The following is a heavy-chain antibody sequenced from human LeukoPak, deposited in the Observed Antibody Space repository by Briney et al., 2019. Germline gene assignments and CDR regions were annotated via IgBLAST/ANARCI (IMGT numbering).Heavy chain of an antibody. D-gene: IGHD6-19*01. CDR2: IYHSGST. V-gene: IGHV4-38-2*02. Sequence: SETLSLTCTVSGYSISSGYYWGWIRQPPGKGLEWIANIYHSGSTYYNPSLKSRVTMSVDTSKNQFSLKLSSVTAADTAVYYCASGDSSGWYRWGQGTLVTVSS. J-gene: IGHJ4*02. CDR3: ASGDSSGWYR. CDR1: GYSISSGYY.